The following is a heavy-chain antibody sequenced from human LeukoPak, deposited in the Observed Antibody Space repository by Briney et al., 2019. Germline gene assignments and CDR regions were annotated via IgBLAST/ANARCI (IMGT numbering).Heavy chain of an antibody. D-gene: IGHD3-10*01. V-gene: IGHV3-7*01. J-gene: IGHJ4*02. CDR3: ARGGRPDY. CDR2: IKEDGREK. Sequence: PGGSLRLSCVSSGFTFSSSWMSWVRQAPGKGLECVANIKEDGREKYYVDSVKGRFTISRDNAKNSLYLQMSSLRAEDAAVYYCARGGRPDYWGQGTLVTVSS. CDR1: GFTFSSSW.